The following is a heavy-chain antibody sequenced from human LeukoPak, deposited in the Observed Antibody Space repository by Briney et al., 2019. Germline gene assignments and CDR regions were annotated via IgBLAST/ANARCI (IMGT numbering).Heavy chain of an antibody. D-gene: IGHD2-15*01. CDR3: ATLSWGYAGPDPGY. Sequence: GASVKVSCKVSGYAPTELSMHWVRQAPGKGLEWMGGFDPEDGETIYAQKFQGRVTMTEDTSTDTAYMELSSLRSEDTAVYYCATLSWGYAGPDPGYWGQGTLVTVSS. CDR2: FDPEDGET. V-gene: IGHV1-24*01. CDR1: GYAPTELS. J-gene: IGHJ4*02.